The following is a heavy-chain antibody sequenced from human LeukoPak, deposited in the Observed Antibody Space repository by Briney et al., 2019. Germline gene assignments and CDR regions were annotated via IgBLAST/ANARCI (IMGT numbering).Heavy chain of an antibody. Sequence: AGGSLRLSCAASGFTFSSYGMSWVRQAPGKGLEWVSAISGSGGSTYYADSVKGRFTISRDNSKNTLYLQMNSLRAEDTAVYYCAKRRWFGELSFDYWGQGTLVTVSS. V-gene: IGHV3-23*01. CDR3: AKRRWFGELSFDY. D-gene: IGHD3-10*01. CDR2: ISGSGGST. J-gene: IGHJ4*02. CDR1: GFTFSSYG.